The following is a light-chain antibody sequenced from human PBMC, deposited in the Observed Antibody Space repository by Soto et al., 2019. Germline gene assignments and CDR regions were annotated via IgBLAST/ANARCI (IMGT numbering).Light chain of an antibody. Sequence: IVMTQTPLSLSVAPGQPASISCQSSQSLVHTDGKTYLSWYLQRPGQPLQLLIYEVSNRFSGVPDRFNGSGSGTDFTLTISRVEAENVGVYYCMQGTHWPQTFGQGTKV. CDR1: QSLVHTDGKTY. CDR2: EVS. J-gene: IGKJ1*01. V-gene: IGKV2-29*02. CDR3: MQGTHWPQT.